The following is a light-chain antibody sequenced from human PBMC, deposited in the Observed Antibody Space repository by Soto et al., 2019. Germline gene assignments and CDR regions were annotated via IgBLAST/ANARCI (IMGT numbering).Light chain of an antibody. Sequence: DIVMTQSPDSLAVSLGERATINCKSSQSVLYNSNNKNYLAWYQRKSGQPPKLLIYWASTRESGVPDRFSGSGSGTDFTLTISSLQAEDVAVYYCQQYYSTPLTFGGGTKVESK. V-gene: IGKV4-1*01. CDR2: WAS. J-gene: IGKJ4*01. CDR3: QQYYSTPLT. CDR1: QSVLYNSNNKNY.